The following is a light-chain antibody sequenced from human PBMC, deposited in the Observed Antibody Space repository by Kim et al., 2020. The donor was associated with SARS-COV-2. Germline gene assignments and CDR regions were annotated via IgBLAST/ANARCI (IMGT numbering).Light chain of an antibody. CDR2: DNN. CDR3: GTWDSSLSAGV. V-gene: IGLV1-51*01. CDR1: SPKIGNKY. Sequence: GQKVTTSSPGVSPKIGNKYVSWYQQRPVTAPKLLIYDNNKRPSGIPDRFSGSKSGTSATLGITGLQTGDEADYYCGTWDSSLSAGVFGGGTQLTVL. J-gene: IGLJ3*02.